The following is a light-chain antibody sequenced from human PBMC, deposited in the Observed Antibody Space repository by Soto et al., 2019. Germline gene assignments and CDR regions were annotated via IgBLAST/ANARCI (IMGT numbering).Light chain of an antibody. V-gene: IGKV2-28*01. CDR1: QTLLHSNGYTY. Sequence: EIAMTQSPLSLAVTPGEPASISCRSSQTLLHSNGYTYLDWYLQKPGQSPQLLIYLGSNRASGVPDRFSGSGSGKDFTLKISRVEAEDVGIFYCMQGLRPMHTFGQGTKLEIK. CDR3: MQGLRPMHT. J-gene: IGKJ2*01. CDR2: LGS.